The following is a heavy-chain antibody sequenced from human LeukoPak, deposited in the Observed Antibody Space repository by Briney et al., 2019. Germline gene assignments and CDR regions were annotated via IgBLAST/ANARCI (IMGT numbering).Heavy chain of an antibody. V-gene: IGHV5-51*01. J-gene: IGHJ6*03. CDR2: IYPGDSDT. CDR3: ARQLPGIAVAGTPRYMDV. CDR1: GYSFTSYW. D-gene: IGHD6-19*01. Sequence: GESLKISCKGSGYSFTSYWIGWVRQMPGKGLEWMGIIYPGDSDTRYSPSFQGQVTISADKSISTAYLQWRSLKASDTAMYYCARQLPGIAVAGTPRYMDVWGKGTTVTVSS.